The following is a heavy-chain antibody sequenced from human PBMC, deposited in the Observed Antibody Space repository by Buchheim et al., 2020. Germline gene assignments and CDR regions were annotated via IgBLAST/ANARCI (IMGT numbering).Heavy chain of an antibody. Sequence: EVQLLESGGGLVQPGGSLRLSCAASGFTFSSYAMSWVRQAPGKGLEWVAVVSSSGYTTYYADSVKGRFTISRDNSKNTQYLQMNSLRAGDTAVYYCAKGRGGSGSYDLDYWGQGTL. CDR3: AKGRGGSGSYDLDY. CDR2: VSSSGYTT. D-gene: IGHD3-10*01. CDR1: GFTFSSYA. V-gene: IGHV3-23*01. J-gene: IGHJ4*02.